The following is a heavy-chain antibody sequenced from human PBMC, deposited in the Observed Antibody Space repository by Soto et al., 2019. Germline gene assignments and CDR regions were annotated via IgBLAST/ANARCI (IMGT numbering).Heavy chain of an antibody. V-gene: IGHV4-59*01. CDR1: GDSIRTYF. D-gene: IGHD5-12*01. J-gene: IGHJ3*02. CDR3: ARARSGYNIDALDI. Sequence: SLTCTVSGDSIRTYFWSWIRQPPGKGLEWIGYVFNSGSTNSNPSLTSRVTILLDTSRNQISLRLSSVTAADTAVYYCARARSGYNIDALDIWGQGTMVTV. CDR2: VFNSGST.